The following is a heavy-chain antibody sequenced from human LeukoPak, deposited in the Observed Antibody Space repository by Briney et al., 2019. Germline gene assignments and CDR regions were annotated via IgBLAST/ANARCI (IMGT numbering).Heavy chain of an antibody. V-gene: IGHV3-30*18. Sequence: PGRSLRLSCAASRLTFSSYGMHWVRQAPGKGLDWVAVISYDGSNKYYADSVKGRFTISRDNSKNTLYLQMNSLRAEDRAVYYCAKDLVYSSSSGEYYYGMDVWGQGNTVTVSS. CDR3: AKDLVYSSSSGEYYYGMDV. D-gene: IGHD6-6*01. CDR2: ISYDGSNK. CDR1: RLTFSSYG. J-gene: IGHJ6*02.